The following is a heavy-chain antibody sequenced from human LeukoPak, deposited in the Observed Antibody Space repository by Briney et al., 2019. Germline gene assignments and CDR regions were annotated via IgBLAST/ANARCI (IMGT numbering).Heavy chain of an antibody. D-gene: IGHD5-18*01. Sequence: SETLSLTCAVYGGSFSVYYWSWIRQPPGKGLEWIGEINHSGSTNYNPSLKSRVTISVDTSKNQFSLKLSSVTAADTAVYYCARGRPYGYGLRYYGMDVWGQGTTVTVSS. CDR1: GGSFSVYY. CDR2: INHSGST. J-gene: IGHJ6*02. CDR3: ARGRPYGYGLRYYGMDV. V-gene: IGHV4-34*01.